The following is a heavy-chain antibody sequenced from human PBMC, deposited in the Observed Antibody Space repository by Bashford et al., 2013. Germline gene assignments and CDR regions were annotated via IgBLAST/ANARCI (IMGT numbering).Heavy chain of an antibody. Sequence: ASVKVSCKASGYTFTSYYMHWVRQAPGQGLEWMGIINPSGGSTSYAQKFQGRVTMTRDTSTSTVYMELSSLRSEDTAVYYCASAPNDMVPHNWFDPWGQGTLVTVSS. CDR1: GYTFTSYY. CDR2: INPSGGST. D-gene: IGHD3-10*01. CDR3: ASAPNDMVPHNWFDP. J-gene: IGHJ5*02. V-gene: IGHV1-46*01.